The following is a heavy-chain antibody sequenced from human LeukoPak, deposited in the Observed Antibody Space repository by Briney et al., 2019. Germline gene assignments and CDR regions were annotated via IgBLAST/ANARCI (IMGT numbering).Heavy chain of an antibody. Sequence: SGPTLVKPTQTLTLTCTFSGFSLSTSGVGVGWIRQPPGKALEWLALIYWDDDKRYSPSLKSRLTITKDTSKNQVVLTMTNMDPVDTATYYCAHKFISAGVATPYIGNAFDIWGQGTMVTVSS. CDR2: IYWDDDK. D-gene: IGHD5-12*01. V-gene: IGHV2-5*02. J-gene: IGHJ3*02. CDR1: GFSLSTSGVG. CDR3: AHKFISAGVATPYIGNAFDI.